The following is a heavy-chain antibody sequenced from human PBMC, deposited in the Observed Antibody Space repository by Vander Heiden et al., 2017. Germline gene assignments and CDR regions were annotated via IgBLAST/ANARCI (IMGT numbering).Heavy chain of an antibody. CDR1: GFTFDDYA. D-gene: IGHD3-10*01. V-gene: IGHV3-9*01. J-gene: IGHJ4*02. CDR2: ISWNSGSI. Sequence: EVQLVESGGGLVQPGRSLRLSCAASGFTFDDYAMHWDRQAPGKGLEWVSGISWNSGSIGYADSVKGRFTISRDNAKNSLYLQMNSLRAEDTALYYCAKDTYYYGSGSPDYWGQGTLVTVSS. CDR3: AKDTYYYGSGSPDY.